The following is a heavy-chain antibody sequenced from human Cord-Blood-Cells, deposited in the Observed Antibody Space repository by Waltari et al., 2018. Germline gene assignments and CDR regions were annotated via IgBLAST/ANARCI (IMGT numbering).Heavy chain of an antibody. V-gene: IGHV2-70*15. J-gene: IGHJ4*02. Sequence: QVTLRESGPALVKPTQTLTPTCXCSGFSLSTSVMRVSWIHQPPGKALEWLARIDWDDDKYYSTSLKTRLTISKDTSKNQVVLTMTNMDPVDTATYYCARENNWNFDYWGQGTLVTVSS. CDR3: ARENNWNFDY. CDR1: GFSLSTSVMR. CDR2: IDWDDDK. D-gene: IGHD1-20*01.